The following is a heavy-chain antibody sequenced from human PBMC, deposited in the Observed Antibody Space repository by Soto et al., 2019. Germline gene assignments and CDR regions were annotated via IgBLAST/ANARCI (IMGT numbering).Heavy chain of an antibody. CDR1: GGSFSFYS. CDR3: ASENHPWAAIPVRKLKTTWWFDP. CDR2: INHSGMT. D-gene: IGHD4-17*01. Sequence: PSETLSLTCAVYGGSFSFYSLSGIRQPAGKGLEWIQDINHSGMTHYNPSLESRVSMSVDSSKNQFSLKLNSVTAADTAVYYCASENHPWAAIPVRKLKTTWWFDPWGQGTLVTVSS. J-gene: IGHJ5*02. V-gene: IGHV4-34*01.